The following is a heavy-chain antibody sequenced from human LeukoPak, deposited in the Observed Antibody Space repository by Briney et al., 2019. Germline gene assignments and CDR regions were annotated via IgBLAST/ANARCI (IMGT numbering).Heavy chain of an antibody. D-gene: IGHD6-19*01. CDR3: ARVRGIAVAGTASIYFDY. CDR2: IKEDGSEK. V-gene: IGHV3-7*01. CDR1: RFTFSRYW. J-gene: IGHJ4*02. Sequence: GGSLRLSCAASRFTFSRYWMHWVRQAPGKGLEWVANIKEDGSEKYYVDSVKGRFTISRDNAKNSLYLQMNSLRAEDTAVYYCARVRGIAVAGTASIYFDYWGQGTLVTVSS.